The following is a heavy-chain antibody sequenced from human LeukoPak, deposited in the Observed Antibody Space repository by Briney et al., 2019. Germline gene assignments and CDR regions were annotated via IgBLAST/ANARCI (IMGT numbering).Heavy chain of an antibody. D-gene: IGHD2-21*01. CDR2: ISSSSSYI. CDR1: GFTFSSYS. Sequence: GGSLRLSCAASGFTFSSYSMSWVRQAPGKGLEWVSSISSSSSYIYYADSVKGRFTISRDNAKNSLYLQMSSLRAEDTAVYYCARPSVFHYYMDVWGKGTTVTVSS. CDR3: ARPSVFHYYMDV. J-gene: IGHJ6*03. V-gene: IGHV3-21*01.